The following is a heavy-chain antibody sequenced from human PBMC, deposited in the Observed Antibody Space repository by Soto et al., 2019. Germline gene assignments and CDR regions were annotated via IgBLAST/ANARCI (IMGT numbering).Heavy chain of an antibody. CDR1: GFTFSSYG. J-gene: IGHJ4*02. Sequence: GGSLRLSCAASGFTFSSYGMHWVRQAPGKGLEWVAVISYDGSNKYYADSVKGRFTISRDNSKNTLYLQMNSLRAEDTAVYYCASEGYSYGFFDYWGQGTLVTVS. CDR2: ISYDGSNK. V-gene: IGHV3-30*03. D-gene: IGHD5-18*01. CDR3: ASEGYSYGFFDY.